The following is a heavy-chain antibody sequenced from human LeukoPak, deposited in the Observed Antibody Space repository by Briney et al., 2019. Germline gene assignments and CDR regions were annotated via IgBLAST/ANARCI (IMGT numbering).Heavy chain of an antibody. V-gene: IGHV3-23*01. CDR1: GFTFSSYA. J-gene: IGHJ4*02. Sequence: GGSLRLSCAASGFTFSSYAMSWVRQAPGKGLEWVSAFSGRGGGTYYADSVRGRFTISRDYSKNTLYLQMNSLRAEDTAVYYCAKETYSSGSHWGQGTLVTVSS. CDR3: AKETYSSGSH. D-gene: IGHD6-19*01. CDR2: FSGRGGGT.